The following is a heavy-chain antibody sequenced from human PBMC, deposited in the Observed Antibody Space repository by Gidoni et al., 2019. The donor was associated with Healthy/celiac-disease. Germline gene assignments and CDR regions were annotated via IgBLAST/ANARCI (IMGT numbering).Heavy chain of an antibody. J-gene: IGHJ4*02. CDR2: ISGSGGST. V-gene: IGHV3-23*04. CDR1: GFTFSSYA. Sequence: EVQLVESGGGLVQPGGSVRLPCAACGFTFSSYARSWVRQAPGKGLELVSAISGSGGSTYYEDSVKGRFTISRDNSKNTLYLQMNSLRAEDTAVYYCAKRFGTLYYVAAFDYWGQGTLVTVSS. CDR3: AKRFGTLYYVAAFDY. D-gene: IGHD3-10*02.